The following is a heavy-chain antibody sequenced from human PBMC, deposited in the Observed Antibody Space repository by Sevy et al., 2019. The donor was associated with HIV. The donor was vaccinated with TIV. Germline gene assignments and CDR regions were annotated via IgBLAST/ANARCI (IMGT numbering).Heavy chain of an antibody. V-gene: IGHV3-53*01. D-gene: IGHD3-22*01. J-gene: IGHJ3*02. CDR2: IYSGDST. CDR1: GFSVSNSY. Sequence: GGSLRLSCAASGFSVSNSYMSWVRQAPGKGLQWVSVIYSGDSTYYTDSVKGRITISRDNSKNTLYLQMNSLRAEDTAVYYCARLSVYYYDSSGYYTTGHAFDIWGQGTMVTVSS. CDR3: ARLSVYYYDSSGYYTTGHAFDI.